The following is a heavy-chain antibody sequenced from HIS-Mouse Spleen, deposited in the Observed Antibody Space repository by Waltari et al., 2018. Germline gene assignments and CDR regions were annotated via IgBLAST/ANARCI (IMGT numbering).Heavy chain of an antibody. CDR2: IYYSGRT. V-gene: IGHV4-39*07. Sequence: QLQLQESGPGLVKPSETLSLTCTVSGGSISSSSYYWGWIRQPPGKGLEGIGSIYYSGRTKYNPSLKSRVTISVDTSKNQFSLKLSSVTAADTAVYYCAREIPYSSSWYDWYFDLWGRGTLVTVSS. CDR1: GGSISSSSYY. CDR3: AREIPYSSSWYDWYFDL. D-gene: IGHD6-13*01. J-gene: IGHJ2*01.